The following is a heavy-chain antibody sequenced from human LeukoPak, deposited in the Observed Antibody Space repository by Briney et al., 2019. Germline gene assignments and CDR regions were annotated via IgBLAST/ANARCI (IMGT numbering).Heavy chain of an antibody. CDR1: GYTFTSYD. CDR2: MNPNSGNT. Sequence: ASVKVPCKASGYTFTSYDINWVRQATGQGLEWMGWMNPNSGNTGYAQKFQGRVTMTRNTSISTAYMELSSLRSEDTAVYYCARAQKTYYYGSGSRWGQGTLVTVSS. J-gene: IGHJ4*02. V-gene: IGHV1-8*01. D-gene: IGHD3-10*01. CDR3: ARAQKTYYYGSGSR.